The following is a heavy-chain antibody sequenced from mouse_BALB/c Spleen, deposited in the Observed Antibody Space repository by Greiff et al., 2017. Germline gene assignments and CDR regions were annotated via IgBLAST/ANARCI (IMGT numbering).Heavy chain of an antibody. Sequence: EVKLVESGGGLVQPGGSLRLSCATSGFTFTDYYMSWVRQPPGKALEWLGFIRNKANGYTTEYSASVKGRFTISRDNSQSILYLQMNTLRAEDSATYYCARNYYGSSPYAMDYWGQGTSVTVSS. CDR3: ARNYYGSSPYAMDY. J-gene: IGHJ4*01. D-gene: IGHD1-1*01. CDR2: IRNKANGYTT. CDR1: GFTFTDYY. V-gene: IGHV7-3*02.